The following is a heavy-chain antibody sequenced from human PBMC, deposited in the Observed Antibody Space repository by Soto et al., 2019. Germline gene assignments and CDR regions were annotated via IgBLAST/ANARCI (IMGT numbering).Heavy chain of an antibody. CDR3: ARSFMVPVDYFDS. D-gene: IGHD3-10*01. CDR1: GAAIDSHY. CDR2: VFYSGST. V-gene: IGHV4-59*11. Sequence: QVQLQESGPGLVKPSETLSLTCTVSGAAIDSHYWSWIRQPPGKGLEWIGQVFYSGSTNYNPSLKSRVTISINTSTKQFSLKLTSVSAADTAVYYRARSFMVPVDYFDSWGQGTLVTVSS. J-gene: IGHJ4*02.